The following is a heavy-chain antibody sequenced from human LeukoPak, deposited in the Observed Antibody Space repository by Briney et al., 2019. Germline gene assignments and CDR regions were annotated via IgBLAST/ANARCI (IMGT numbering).Heavy chain of an antibody. CDR1: GFTVSSNY. D-gene: IGHD1-26*01. V-gene: IGHV3-30*02. Sequence: GGSLRLSCAASGFTVSSNYMSWVRQAPGKGLEWVAFIRYDGSNKYYADSVKGRFTISRDNSKNTLYLQMNSLRAEDTALYYCAKGDTTWEGFFDSWGQGTLVTVSS. CDR3: AKGDTTWEGFFDS. CDR2: IRYDGSNK. J-gene: IGHJ4*02.